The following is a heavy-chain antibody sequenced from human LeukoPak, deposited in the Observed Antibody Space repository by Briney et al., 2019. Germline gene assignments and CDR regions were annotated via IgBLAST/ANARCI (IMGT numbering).Heavy chain of an antibody. D-gene: IGHD3-3*01. Sequence: SETLSLTCAVYGGSFSGYYWSWIRQPPGKGLEWIGEINHSGSTNYNPSLKSRVTISVDTSKNQFSLKLSSVTAADTAAYYCARGGSGYYVDYWGQGTLVTVSS. CDR3: ARGGSGYYVDY. V-gene: IGHV4-34*01. J-gene: IGHJ4*02. CDR1: GGSFSGYY. CDR2: INHSGST.